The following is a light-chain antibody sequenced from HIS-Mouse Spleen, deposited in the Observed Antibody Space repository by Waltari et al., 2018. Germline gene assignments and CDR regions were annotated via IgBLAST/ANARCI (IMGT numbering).Light chain of an antibody. CDR3: CSYAGSSTWV. V-gene: IGLV2-23*01. CDR1: SSDVGSYNL. Sequence: QSALTQPASVSGSPGQSITISCTGTSSDVGSYNLVSWYQQHPGKAPKLIIYEGSKRPSGVSNRVSGSKSGNTASLTIAGLQAEDEADYYCCSYAGSSTWVFGGGTKLTVL. J-gene: IGLJ3*02. CDR2: EGS.